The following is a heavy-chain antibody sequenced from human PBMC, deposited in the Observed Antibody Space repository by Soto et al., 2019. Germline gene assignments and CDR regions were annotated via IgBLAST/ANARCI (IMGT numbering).Heavy chain of an antibody. J-gene: IGHJ5*02. CDR3: ARGIGAYQLLSRWFEP. Sequence: QVQLQESGPGLVKPSGTLSLTCAVSGGSISSSNWWSWVRQPPGKGLEWIGEIYHSGSTNYNPSLRARVTMSVDKSKRPFSLKLSSVPAAPTAVYYCARGIGAYQLLSRWFEPWGPGTLVTVSS. CDR1: GGSISSSNW. CDR2: IYHSGST. D-gene: IGHD2-2*01. V-gene: IGHV4-4*02.